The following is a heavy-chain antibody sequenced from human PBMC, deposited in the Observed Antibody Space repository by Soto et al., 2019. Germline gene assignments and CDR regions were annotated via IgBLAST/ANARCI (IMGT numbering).Heavy chain of an antibody. V-gene: IGHV3-30*03. CDR1: GFTFSNFG. J-gene: IGHJ4*02. Sequence: GGSLRLSCAASGFTFSNFGMHWVRQAPGKGLEWVAVVLYDGNNKYYADSVKGRFTVSRDNSKNTLYLQVNSLRAEDTAVYYCARDKRDLRFLEWSYYFDYWGQGTLVTVSS. D-gene: IGHD3-3*01. CDR3: ARDKRDLRFLEWSYYFDY. CDR2: VLYDGNNK.